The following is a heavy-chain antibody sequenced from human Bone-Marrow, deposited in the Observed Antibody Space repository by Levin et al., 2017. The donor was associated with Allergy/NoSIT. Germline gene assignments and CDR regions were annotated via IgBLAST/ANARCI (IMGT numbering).Heavy chain of an antibody. V-gene: IGHV4-39*01. D-gene: IGHD2-15*01. Sequence: SQTLSLTCTVSGGALSINTYYWGWFRQPPGQGLEWIGSVYHSGKTYTNPSLESRLTISLDTSTNQFSLKLSSVTAADTAVYFCASSYCGAGTCYAEYFHRWGHGSLAIVSA. CDR1: GGALSINTYY. CDR3: ASSYCGAGTCYAEYFHR. CDR2: VYHSGKT. J-gene: IGHJ1*01.